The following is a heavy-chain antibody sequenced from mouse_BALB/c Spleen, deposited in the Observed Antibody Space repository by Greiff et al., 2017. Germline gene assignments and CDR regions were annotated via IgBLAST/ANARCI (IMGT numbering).Heavy chain of an antibody. CDR2: ISSGSSTT. V-gene: IGHV5-17*02. J-gene: IGHJ3*01. CDR1: GFTFSSFG. CDR3: ARGYCYGSGWFAY. D-gene: IGHD1-1*01. Sequence: EVQLVESGGGLVQPGGSRKLSCAASGFTFSSFGMYWVRQAPEKGLEWVAYISSGSSTTYYADTVKGRFTISRDNPKNTLFLQMTSLRSEDTAMYYCARGYCYGSGWFAYWGQGTLVTVSA.